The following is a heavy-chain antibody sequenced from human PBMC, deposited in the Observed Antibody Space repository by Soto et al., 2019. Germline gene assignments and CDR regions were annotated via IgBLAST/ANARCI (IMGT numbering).Heavy chain of an antibody. J-gene: IGHJ5*02. CDR2: IYWDGDK. D-gene: IGHD3-22*01. V-gene: IGHV2-5*02. CDR3: AHRATMTIVGLIIDTGIWFDP. CDR1: GFSLSTSGAA. Sequence: QINLIESGPTLVKPTQTLTLTCTFSGFSLSTSGAAVGWVRQPPGRALEWLALIYWDGDKRYNASLGNRLTITKDTSMNQVVITLTNVDPADTATYYCAHRATMTIVGLIIDTGIWFDPWGQGTRVIVSS.